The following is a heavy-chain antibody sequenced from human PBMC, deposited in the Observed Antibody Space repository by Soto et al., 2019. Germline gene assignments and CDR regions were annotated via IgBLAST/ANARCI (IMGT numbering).Heavy chain of an antibody. J-gene: IGHJ6*02. CDR1: GLTFRSCS. V-gene: IGHV3-23*01. Sequence: GGSLRLSCAASGLTFRSCSMGWVRQAPGKGLEWVSDIIDSGASTYYADSVKGRFTISRDNSKSTLYLQMNSLRAEDTALYYCAKGRSYYYYYGVDVWGQGTTVTVSS. CDR3: AKGRSYYYYYGVDV. CDR2: IIDSGAST.